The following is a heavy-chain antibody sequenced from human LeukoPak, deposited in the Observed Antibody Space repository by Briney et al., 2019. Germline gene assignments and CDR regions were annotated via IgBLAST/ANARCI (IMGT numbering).Heavy chain of an antibody. Sequence: SQTLSLTCAVSGGSISSGGYSWSWIRQPPGKGLEWIGYIYHSGSTYYNPFLKSRVTISVDRSKNQFSLKLSSVTAADTAVYYCARGRDGYKPDFDYWGQGTLVTVSS. CDR2: IYHSGST. CDR3: ARGRDGYKPDFDY. V-gene: IGHV4-30-2*01. CDR1: GGSISSGGYS. D-gene: IGHD5-24*01. J-gene: IGHJ4*02.